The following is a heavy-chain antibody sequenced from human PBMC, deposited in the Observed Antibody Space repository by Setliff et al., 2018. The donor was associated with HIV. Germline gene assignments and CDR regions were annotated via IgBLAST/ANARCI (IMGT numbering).Heavy chain of an antibody. CDR3: AKGLSAFPPHGGFDK. CDR1: GFTFSNYA. CDR2: ISFDGTNE. Sequence: GGSLRLSCAASGFTFSNYAIHWVRQAPGKGLEWVALISFDGTNEYYGDSVKGRFTISRDDSKNTVYLQMNSLRAEDTAVYYCAKGLSAFPPHGGFDKWGQGTMVTV. D-gene: IGHD3-3*02. V-gene: IGHV3-30*04. J-gene: IGHJ3*02.